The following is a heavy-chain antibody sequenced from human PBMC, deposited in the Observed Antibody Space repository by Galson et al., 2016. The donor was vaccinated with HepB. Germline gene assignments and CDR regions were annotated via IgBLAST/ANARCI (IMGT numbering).Heavy chain of an antibody. D-gene: IGHD3-3*01. V-gene: IGHV2-70*04. Sequence: PALVKPTQTLTLTCTFSGFSLDTSGMRVTWIRQPPGKALEWLARIDWNDDKFYSTSLKTRLTISKDTSKNQVVLTMTNMDPVDTATYYCARISHYDFHFDYWGQGTLVTVSS. CDR2: IDWNDDK. CDR1: GFSLDTSGMR. CDR3: ARISHYDFHFDY. J-gene: IGHJ4*02.